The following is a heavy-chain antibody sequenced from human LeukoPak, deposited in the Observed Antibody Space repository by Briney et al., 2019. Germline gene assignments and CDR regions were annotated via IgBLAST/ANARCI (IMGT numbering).Heavy chain of an antibody. CDR1: GYTFTSYG. D-gene: IGHD3-22*01. V-gene: IGHV1-18*01. Sequence: ASVKVSCKASGYTFTSYGISWVRQAPGQGLEWMGWISAYNGNTNYAQKLQGRVTMTTDTSTSTAYKELRSLRSDDTAVYYCARSEYYYDSSGYSYYYYGMDVWGQGTTVTVSS. CDR2: ISAYNGNT. J-gene: IGHJ6*02. CDR3: ARSEYYYDSSGYSYYYYGMDV.